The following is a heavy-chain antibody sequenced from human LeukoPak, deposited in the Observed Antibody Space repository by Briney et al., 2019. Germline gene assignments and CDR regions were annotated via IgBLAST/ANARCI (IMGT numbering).Heavy chain of an antibody. Sequence: PSETLSLTCTVSGGSISSGSYYWSWIRQPAGKGLEWIGRIYTSGSTNYNPSLKSRVTISVDTSKNQFSLKLSSVTAADTAVYYCARQQTNSVFHAQWELFPSYWYFDLWGRGTLVTVSS. J-gene: IGHJ2*01. D-gene: IGHD1-26*01. CDR2: IYTSGST. CDR3: ARQQTNSVFHAQWELFPSYWYFDL. V-gene: IGHV4-61*02. CDR1: GGSISSGSYY.